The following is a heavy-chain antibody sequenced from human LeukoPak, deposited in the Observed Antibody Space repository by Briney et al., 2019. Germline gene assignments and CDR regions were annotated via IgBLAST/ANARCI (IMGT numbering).Heavy chain of an antibody. D-gene: IGHD6-13*01. Sequence: PSETLSLTCTVSGGSISSGSYYWSWIRQPAGKGLEWIGRIYTSGSTNYNPSLKSRVTISVDTSKNQFSLKLSSVTAADTAVYYCASGSSWYVGAFDIWGQGTMVTVSS. CDR3: ASGSSWYVGAFDI. V-gene: IGHV4-61*02. CDR1: GGSISSGSYY. CDR2: IYTSGST. J-gene: IGHJ3*02.